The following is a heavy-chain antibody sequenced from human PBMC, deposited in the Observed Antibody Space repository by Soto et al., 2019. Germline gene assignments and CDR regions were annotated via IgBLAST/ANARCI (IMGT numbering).Heavy chain of an antibody. CDR3: ARDVDY. V-gene: IGHV1-2*02. J-gene: IGHJ4*02. CDR1: GSTFTGYY. CDR2: INPNSGGT. Sequence: ASVKVSSKASGSTFTGYYMHWVPQAPGQGLEWMGWINPNSGGTNYTQMFQGRVTMTRDTSISTAYMQLSRLRSDDAAVYYRARDVDYWGQETLDTVSS.